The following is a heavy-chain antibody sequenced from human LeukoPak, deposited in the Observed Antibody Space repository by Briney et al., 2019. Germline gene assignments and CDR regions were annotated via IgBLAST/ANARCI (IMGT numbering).Heavy chain of an antibody. D-gene: IGHD1-14*01. CDR2: IYSGGST. CDR3: ARGHSTGCFDY. CDR1: GFTFNSYW. V-gene: IGHV3-66*01. J-gene: IGHJ4*02. Sequence: PGGSLRLSCVASGFTFNSYWMHWVRQDPGKGLEWVSVIYSGGSTYYADSVKGRFTISRDNSKNTLYLQMNSLRAEDTAIYYCARGHSTGCFDYWGQGTLVTVSS.